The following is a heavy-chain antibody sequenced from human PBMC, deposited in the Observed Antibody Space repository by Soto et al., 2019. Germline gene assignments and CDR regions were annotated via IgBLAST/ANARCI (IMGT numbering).Heavy chain of an antibody. J-gene: IGHJ3*02. CDR2: IDPSDSYT. CDR3: ARQARYYYDSTLDAFDI. V-gene: IGHV5-10-1*01. Sequence: GESLKISCKGSGYSFTSYWISWVRQMPGKGLEWMGRIDPSDSYTNYSPSFQGHVTISADKSISTAYLQWSSLKASDTAMYYCARQARYYYDSTLDAFDIWGQGTMVTVSS. D-gene: IGHD3-22*01. CDR1: GYSFTSYW.